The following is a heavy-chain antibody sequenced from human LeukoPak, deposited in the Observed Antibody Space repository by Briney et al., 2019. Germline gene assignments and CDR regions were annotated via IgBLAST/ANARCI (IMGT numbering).Heavy chain of an antibody. CDR1: GGSISIGGYY. CDR2: IQNSGST. D-gene: IGHD3-22*01. J-gene: IGHJ4*02. Sequence: PSETLSLTCTVSGGSISIGGYYWNWIRQHPGKGLEWIGYIQNSGSTHYSPSLKSRVTISLDTSKNQFSLRLSSVTAADTAVYYCAGLDYYESSGLIWGQGTLVTVSS. V-gene: IGHV4-31*03. CDR3: AGLDYYESSGLI.